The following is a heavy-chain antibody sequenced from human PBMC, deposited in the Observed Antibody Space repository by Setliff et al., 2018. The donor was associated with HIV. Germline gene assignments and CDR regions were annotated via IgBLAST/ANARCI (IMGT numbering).Heavy chain of an antibody. CDR3: ARAPTLFGVEYYYYFGMDV. Sequence: ASVKVSCKASGYTFTCYYMHWVRQAPGQGLEWMGWINPHSGDTNYAQKFQDRVTMTRDTSVNIAYMQLSRLRSDDTAVYYCARAPTLFGVEYYYYFGMDVWGQGTTVTVSS. CDR2: INPHSGDT. CDR1: GYTFTCYY. D-gene: IGHD3-3*01. V-gene: IGHV1-2*02. J-gene: IGHJ6*02.